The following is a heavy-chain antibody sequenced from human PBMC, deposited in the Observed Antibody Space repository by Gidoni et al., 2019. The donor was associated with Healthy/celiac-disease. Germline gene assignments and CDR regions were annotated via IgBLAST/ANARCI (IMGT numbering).Heavy chain of an antibody. J-gene: IGHJ4*02. CDR2: ISSSSSYI. CDR1: GFTFSSYS. V-gene: IGHV3-21*01. D-gene: IGHD3-10*01. CDR3: ARDWRFGELGDPHFDY. Sequence: EVQLVESGGGLVKPGGSLRLSCAASGFTFSSYSMNWVRQAPGKGLEWVSSISSSSSYIYYADSVKGRFTISRDNAKNSLYLQMNSLRAEDTAVYYCARDWRFGELGDPHFDYWGQGTLVTVSS.